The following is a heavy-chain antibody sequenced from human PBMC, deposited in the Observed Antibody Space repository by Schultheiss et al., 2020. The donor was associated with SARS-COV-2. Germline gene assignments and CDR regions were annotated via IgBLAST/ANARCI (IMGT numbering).Heavy chain of an antibody. CDR1: GGSFSGYY. J-gene: IGHJ4*02. D-gene: IGHD3-10*01. Sequence: SETLSLTCAVYGGSFSGYYWSWIRQPPGKGLEWIGEINQSGSTNYNPSLKSRVTISVDTSKNQFSLKLSSVTAADTAVYYCARGITMVRGVIAPDYWGQGTLVTV. CDR2: INQSGST. CDR3: ARGITMVRGVIAPDY. V-gene: IGHV4-34*01.